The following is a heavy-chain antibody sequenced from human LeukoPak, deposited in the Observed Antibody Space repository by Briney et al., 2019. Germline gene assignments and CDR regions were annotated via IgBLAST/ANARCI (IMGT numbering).Heavy chain of an antibody. CDR3: ARDHRYCSGDNCYSYNWFDP. D-gene: IGHD2-15*01. V-gene: IGHV4-38-2*02. Sequence: SEILSLTCTVSGYSISSGYYWGWIRQPPGRGLEWIGDIYHSGSTYYNPSLRSRVTISLETSKNQFSLKLSSVTAADTAVYYCARDHRYCSGDNCYSYNWFDPWGQGTLVTVSS. J-gene: IGHJ5*02. CDR1: GYSISSGYY. CDR2: IYHSGST.